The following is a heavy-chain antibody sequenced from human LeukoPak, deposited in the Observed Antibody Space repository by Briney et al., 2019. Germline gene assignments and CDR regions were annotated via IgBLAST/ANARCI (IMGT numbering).Heavy chain of an antibody. CDR3: ARVGGGWSFDY. J-gene: IGHJ4*02. Sequence: KPSETLSLTCTVSGGSISSYYWSWIRQPPGKGLEWIGYIYYSGSTNYNPSLKSRVTISVDTSKNQFSLKVNSVTAADTAVYYCARVGGGWSFDYWGQGTLVTVSS. CDR2: IYYSGST. V-gene: IGHV4-59*12. D-gene: IGHD6-19*01. CDR1: GGSISSYY.